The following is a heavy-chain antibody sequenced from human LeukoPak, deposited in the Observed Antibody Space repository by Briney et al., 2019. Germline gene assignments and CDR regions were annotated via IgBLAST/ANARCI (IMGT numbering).Heavy chain of an antibody. CDR2: INSAGSST. D-gene: IGHD1-26*01. CDR1: GFTFSDYY. J-gene: IGHJ4*02. CDR3: ARSLGGSFDY. V-gene: IGHV3-74*01. Sequence: GGSLRLPCAASGFTFSDYYMSWIRQAPGKGLVWVSRINSAGSSTSYADSVKGRFTISRDNAKNTLFLQMNSLRAEDTAVYYCARSLGGSFDYWGQGTLVTVSS.